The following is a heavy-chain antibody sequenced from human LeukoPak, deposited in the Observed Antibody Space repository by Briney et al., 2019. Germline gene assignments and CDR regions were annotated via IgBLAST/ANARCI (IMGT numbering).Heavy chain of an antibody. CDR1: GFTFRNAW. J-gene: IGHJ4*02. CDR3: VKDRTGTYTLDY. V-gene: IGHV3-15*01. Sequence: PGGSLRLSCAASGFTFRNAWMTWVRQAPGKGLEWVGRIKSNTDGGTADYAAPVKGRFTISRADSKNTLYLQMNSLRAEDTAVYYCVKDRTGTYTLDYWGQGTLVTVSS. D-gene: IGHD3-10*01. CDR2: IKSNTDGGTA.